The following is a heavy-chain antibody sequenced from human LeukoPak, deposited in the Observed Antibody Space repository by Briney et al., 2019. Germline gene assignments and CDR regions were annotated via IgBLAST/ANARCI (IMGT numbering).Heavy chain of an antibody. D-gene: IGHD1-26*01. CDR3: AMQIFSGPYNWFDS. V-gene: IGHV3-48*01. CDR2: ISSSSSAT. CDR1: GFTFSSYS. Sequence: SGGSLRLSCAACGFTFSSYSMNWVRQAPGKGLEWISYISSSSSATYYADSVKGRFTISRDNSKNTVYLQMNSLRAEDAAVYHCAMQIFSGPYNWFDSWGQGTLVTVSS. J-gene: IGHJ5*01.